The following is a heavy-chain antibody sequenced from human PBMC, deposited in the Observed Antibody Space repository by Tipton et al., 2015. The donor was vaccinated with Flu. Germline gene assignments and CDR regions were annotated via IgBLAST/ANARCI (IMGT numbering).Heavy chain of an antibody. D-gene: IGHD2-2*01. CDR2: FEDSERS. V-gene: IGHV4-39*01. CDR3: VRHFPVCSSASCPFDS. CDR1: GDSINSRGFF. Sequence: LRLSCTASGDSINSRGFFWGWIRQPPGKGLEWIGSFEDSERSYSNPSLKRRVTISVDTSEKQLSLRLSSVTAADTAVYYCVRHFPVCSSASCPFDSWGQGILVTVSS. J-gene: IGHJ4*02.